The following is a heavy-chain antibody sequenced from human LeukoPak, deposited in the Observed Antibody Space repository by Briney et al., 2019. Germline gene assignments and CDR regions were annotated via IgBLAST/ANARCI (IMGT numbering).Heavy chain of an antibody. V-gene: IGHV1-18*04. CDR1: GYTFTSYA. CDR3: ARVPYYYDSSGKHYYYYMDV. D-gene: IGHD3-22*01. J-gene: IGHJ6*03. Sequence: ASVKVSCKASGYTFTSYAITWVRQAPGQGLEWMGWISVYNANTNYAQKLQGRVTMTTDTSTSTAYMELRSLRSDDTAVYYCARVPYYYDSSGKHYYYYMDVWGKGTTVTVSS. CDR2: ISVYNANT.